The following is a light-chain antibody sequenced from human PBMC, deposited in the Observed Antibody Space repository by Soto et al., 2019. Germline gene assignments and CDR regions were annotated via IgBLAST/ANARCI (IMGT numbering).Light chain of an antibody. CDR3: QQYGSSGT. CDR2: GAS. Sequence: IVLTQSPATLSLSPGERATLSFRASQSVSSYLAWYQQKPGQAPRLLIYGASSRATGIPDRFSGSGSGTDFTLTISRLEPEDFAVYYCQQYGSSGTFGQGTKVDI. J-gene: IGKJ1*01. CDR1: QSVSSY. V-gene: IGKV3-20*01.